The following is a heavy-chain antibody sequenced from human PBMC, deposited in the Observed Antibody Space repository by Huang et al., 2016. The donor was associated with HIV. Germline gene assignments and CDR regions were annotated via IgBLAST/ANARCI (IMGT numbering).Heavy chain of an antibody. J-gene: IGHJ6*03. CDR1: GGTFKKYA. CDR3: AKVAAGQPFHFYYYMDA. V-gene: IGHV1-69*13. Sequence: QVNLVQSGAEVRKPGSSVKVSCKDSGGTFKKYAISWVRQAPGQGLEWRGASNTLYGAAEDAEKFQDRVTLTADGSTNTAYLELDRLTSEDTAVYYCAKVAAGQPFHFYYYMDAWGDGTTVIVSS. D-gene: IGHD3-3*02. CDR2: SNTLYGAA.